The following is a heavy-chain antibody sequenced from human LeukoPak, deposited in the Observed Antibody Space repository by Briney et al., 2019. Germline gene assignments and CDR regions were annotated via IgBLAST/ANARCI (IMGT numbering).Heavy chain of an antibody. J-gene: IGHJ4*02. Sequence: SGGSLGLSCAASGFTFSSYAMSWVRQAPGKGLEWVSAISDSGGSTYYADSVKGRFTISRDNSKNTLYLQMNSLRAEDTAIYYCAKPGSGWYVDYWGQGTLVTVSS. CDR1: GFTFSSYA. CDR2: ISDSGGST. CDR3: AKPGSGWYVDY. D-gene: IGHD6-19*01. V-gene: IGHV3-23*01.